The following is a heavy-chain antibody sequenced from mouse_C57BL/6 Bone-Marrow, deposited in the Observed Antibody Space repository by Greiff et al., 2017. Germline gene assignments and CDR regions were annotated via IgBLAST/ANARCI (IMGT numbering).Heavy chain of an antibody. CDR3: ARSGAMDY. J-gene: IGHJ4*01. CDR1: GYTFTSYW. V-gene: IGHV1-55*01. CDR2: IYPGSGRT. Sequence: QVQLQQPGAELVKPGASVKMSCKASGYTFTSYWITWVKQRPGQGLARLVDIYPGSGRTNSNEKFKSKATLTVDTSSSTAYMQLSSLTSEDSAVDYCARSGAMDYWGQGTSVTVSS. D-gene: IGHD3-1*01.